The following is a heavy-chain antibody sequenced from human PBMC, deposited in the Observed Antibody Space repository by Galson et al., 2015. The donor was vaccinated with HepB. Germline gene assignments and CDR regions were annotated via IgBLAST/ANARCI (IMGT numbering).Heavy chain of an antibody. CDR1: GFTVSNDY. D-gene: IGHD3-10*01. CDR2: IYGGGTT. Sequence: SLRLSCAASGFTVSNDYMTWVRQAPGKGLEWVSVIYGGGTTYYADSVKGRFAISRDNSKNTLYLQMNSLRVEDTAVYYCARDRARTSPMGVWGKGTTVIVSS. V-gene: IGHV3-53*01. CDR3: ARDRARTSPMGV. J-gene: IGHJ6*03.